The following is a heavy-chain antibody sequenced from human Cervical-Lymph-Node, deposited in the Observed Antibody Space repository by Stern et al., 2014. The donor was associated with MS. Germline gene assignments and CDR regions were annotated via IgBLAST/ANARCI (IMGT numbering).Heavy chain of an antibody. CDR1: GFTFSNYA. Sequence: VQLEESGGGVVQPGRSLRLSCAASGFTFSNYAMHWVRQPPGEGLEWVAVVSSDGANTYFADSVKGRFTISRDNSKNTLYLQMNSLKIEDTAIYYCASQIWGQGTMVTVSS. CDR2: VSSDGANT. V-gene: IGHV3-30*01. CDR3: ASQI. J-gene: IGHJ3*02.